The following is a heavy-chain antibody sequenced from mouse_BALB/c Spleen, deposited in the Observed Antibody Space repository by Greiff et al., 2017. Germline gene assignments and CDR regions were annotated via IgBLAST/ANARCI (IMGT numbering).Heavy chain of an antibody. D-gene: IGHD1-1*01. Sequence: EVQLVESGGGLVKPGGSLKLSCAASGFAFSSYDMSWVRQTPEKRLEWVAYISSGGGSTYYPDTVKGRFTISRDNAKNTLYLQMSSLKSEDTAMYYCARLSYGSRLFAYWGQGTLVTVSA. CDR3: ARLSYGSRLFAY. J-gene: IGHJ3*01. V-gene: IGHV5-12-1*01. CDR1: GFAFSSYD. CDR2: ISSGGGST.